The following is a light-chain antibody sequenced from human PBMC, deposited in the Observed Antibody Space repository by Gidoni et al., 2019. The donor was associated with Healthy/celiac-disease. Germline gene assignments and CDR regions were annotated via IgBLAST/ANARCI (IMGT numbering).Light chain of an antibody. Sequence: SYELTQPPSVSVSPGQTASITCSGDKLGDKYACWYQQKPGQSPVLVIYQVSKRPSGIPELFSGSNSGNTATLTISGTQAMDEADYYCQAWDSSRGVFGTGTKVTVL. CDR1: KLGDKY. J-gene: IGLJ1*01. V-gene: IGLV3-1*01. CDR2: QVS. CDR3: QAWDSSRGV.